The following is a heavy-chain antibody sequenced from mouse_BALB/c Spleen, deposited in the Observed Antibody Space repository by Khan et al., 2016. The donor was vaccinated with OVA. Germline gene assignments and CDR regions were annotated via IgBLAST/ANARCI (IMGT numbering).Heavy chain of an antibody. CDR2: IFPGSGDT. CDR3: ARSGYGNLVY. V-gene: IGHV1-77*01. J-gene: IGHJ2*01. CDR1: GYTFTDYV. D-gene: IGHD1-1*01. Sequence: QVQLQQSGPELVKPGSSMNMSCKASGYTFTDYVLNWVLQRPGQGLEWIGQIFPGSGDTYYNEKFKDMATLTADKSYNTVYMQLGSLTSEDSAVYFCARSGYGNLVYWGQGTTLTVSS.